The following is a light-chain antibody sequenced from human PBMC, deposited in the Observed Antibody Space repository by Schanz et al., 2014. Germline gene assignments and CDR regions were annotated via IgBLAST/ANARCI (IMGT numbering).Light chain of an antibody. V-gene: IGLV1-47*01. CDR1: NSSIGSNY. J-gene: IGLJ2*01. CDR2: RDD. CDR3: CSYAGTYSVV. Sequence: QSVLTQPPSASGTPGQRVTISCSGSNSSIGSNYVYWYQQLPGTAPRLLIYRDDQRPSGVPDRFSGSKSGNTASLTVAGLQAEDEADYYCCSYAGTYSVVFGGGTKLTVL.